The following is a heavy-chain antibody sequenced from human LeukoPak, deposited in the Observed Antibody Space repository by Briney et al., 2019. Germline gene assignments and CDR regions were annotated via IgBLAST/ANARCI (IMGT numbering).Heavy chain of an antibody. Sequence: SETLSLTCTVSGGSISSNYWSWIRQPPGKGLEWIGFMFYTGSTNYNPSLKSRVTISVDTSKNQFSLKLSSVTAADTAVYYCARLAVAEAFDIWGQGTMVTVSS. CDR3: ARLAVAEAFDI. J-gene: IGHJ3*02. V-gene: IGHV4-59*08. CDR1: GGSISSNY. CDR2: MFYTGST. D-gene: IGHD6-19*01.